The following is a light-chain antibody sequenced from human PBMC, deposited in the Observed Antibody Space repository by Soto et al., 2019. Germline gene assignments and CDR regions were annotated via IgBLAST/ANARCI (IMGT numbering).Light chain of an antibody. CDR2: EVS. CDR1: SSDVGNYNV. V-gene: IGLV2-23*02. Sequence: QSVLTQPASVSGSPGQSITISCTGTSSDVGNYNVVSWYQQHPGKAPKLIIYEVSKWPSGVSNRFSGSKSGNTASLTISGLQAEDEADYYCCSYARSSTWVFGGGTKVTVL. CDR3: CSYARSSTWV. J-gene: IGLJ3*02.